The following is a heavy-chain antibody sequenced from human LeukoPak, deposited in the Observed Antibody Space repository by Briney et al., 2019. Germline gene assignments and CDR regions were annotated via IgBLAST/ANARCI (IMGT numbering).Heavy chain of an antibody. J-gene: IGHJ4*02. CDR3: ARGFRSVTTWGYFDY. Sequence: GGSLRLSCAASGFTFDVSAMNWVRQAPGKGLEWVSLIYSGGGTYYADSVKGRFTISRDNSRNTLSLQMNSLRVDDTAVYYCARGFRSVTTWGYFDYWGQGALVTVSS. V-gene: IGHV3-66*01. CDR2: IYSGGGT. CDR1: GFTFDVSA. D-gene: IGHD4-17*01.